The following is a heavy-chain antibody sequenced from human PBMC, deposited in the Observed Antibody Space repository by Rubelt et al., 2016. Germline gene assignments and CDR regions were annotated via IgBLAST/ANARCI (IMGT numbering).Heavy chain of an antibody. D-gene: IGHD1-26*01. CDR1: GFTFSDYY. V-gene: IGHV3-11*06. CDR3: ARDGSEWSRDY. Sequence: VQLVESGGDLVQPGRSPRLSCAASGFTFSDYYMSWIRQAPGKGLEWVSYISSSSSYTNYADSVKGRFTISRDNDRNSLFLQMNNLRADDTAVYYCARDGSEWSRDYWGPGTLVTVSS. CDR2: ISSSSSYT. J-gene: IGHJ4*02.